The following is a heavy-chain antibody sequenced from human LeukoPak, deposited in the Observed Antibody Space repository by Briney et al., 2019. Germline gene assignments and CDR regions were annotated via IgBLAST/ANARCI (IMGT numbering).Heavy chain of an antibody. CDR3: ARDHYDILTGYYTRWYYFDY. J-gene: IGHJ4*02. V-gene: IGHV3-48*02. D-gene: IGHD3-9*01. CDR1: GFTFSSYS. Sequence: PGGSLRPSCAASGFTFSSYSMNWVRQAPGKGLEWVSYISSSSSTIYYADSVKGRFTISRDNAKNSLYLQMNSLRDEDTAVYYCARDHYDILTGYYTRWYYFDYWGQGTLVTVSS. CDR2: ISSSSSTI.